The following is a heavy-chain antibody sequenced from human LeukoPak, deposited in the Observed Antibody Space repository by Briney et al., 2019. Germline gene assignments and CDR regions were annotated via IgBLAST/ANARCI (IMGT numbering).Heavy chain of an antibody. CDR3: AKDAPYYYGSGSYYPTNFDY. J-gene: IGHJ4*02. D-gene: IGHD3-10*01. CDR1: GFTFSSYA. Sequence: GGSLRLSCAASGFTFSSYAMSWVRQAPGKGLEWVSAISGSGGSTYYADSVKGRFTISRDNSKNTLYLQMSSLRAEDTAVYYCAKDAPYYYGSGSYYPTNFDYWGQGTLVTVSS. CDR2: ISGSGGST. V-gene: IGHV3-23*01.